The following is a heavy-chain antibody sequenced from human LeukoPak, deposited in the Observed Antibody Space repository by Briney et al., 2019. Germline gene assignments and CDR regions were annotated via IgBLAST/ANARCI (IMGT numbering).Heavy chain of an antibody. CDR2: ISAYTGST. CDR3: ARTAGATGAFDI. D-gene: IGHD1-26*01. CDR1: GYTFINYG. J-gene: IGHJ3*02. V-gene: IGHV1-18*01. Sequence: ASVKVSCKASGYTFINYGLTWVRQAPGQGFQWMGWISAYTGSTNYAQKFQGRVTMPTDPSTSTAYMELRSLTSNDTAVYYCARTAGATGAFDIWGQGTMAIVSS.